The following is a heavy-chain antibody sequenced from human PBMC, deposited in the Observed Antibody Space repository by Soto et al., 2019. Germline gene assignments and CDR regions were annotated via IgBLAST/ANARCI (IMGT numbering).Heavy chain of an antibody. V-gene: IGHV1-3*01. D-gene: IGHD5-12*01. J-gene: IGHJ4*02. CDR1: GYSFTSYA. Sequence: ASVKVSRKASGYSFTSYAMHWVRQAPGQRLEWMGWINAGNGNTKYSQKFQGRVTITRDTSASTAYMELSSLRSEDTAVYYCARVDIVATHFDYWGQGTLVTVSS. CDR3: ARVDIVATHFDY. CDR2: INAGNGNT.